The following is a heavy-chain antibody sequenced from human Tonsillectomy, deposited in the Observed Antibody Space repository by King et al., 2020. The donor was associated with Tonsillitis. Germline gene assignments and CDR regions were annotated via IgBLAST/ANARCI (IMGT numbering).Heavy chain of an antibody. CDR1: GYTFTGYY. J-gene: IGHJ4*02. D-gene: IGHD6-6*01. CDR2: INPLSGGT. Sequence: VQLVESGAEVKKPGASVKVSCKASGYTFTGYYIQWVRQAPGQGLEWMGWINPLSGGTNSAQKFQGRVTMTSDMSLRTAYMELTNLRSDDTAVYYCARGDFLYSSSSLDNWGQGTLVTVSS. CDR3: ARGDFLYSSSSLDN. V-gene: IGHV1-2*02.